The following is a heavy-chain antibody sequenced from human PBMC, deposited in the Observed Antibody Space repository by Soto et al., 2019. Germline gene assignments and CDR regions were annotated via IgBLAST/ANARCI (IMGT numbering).Heavy chain of an antibody. J-gene: IGHJ4*02. CDR2: MNPNSGNT. V-gene: IGHV1-8*01. D-gene: IGHD3-3*01. CDR3: ARESGVVMSDH. CDR1: GSPFTSYA. Sequence: QVQLVQSGAEVKKPGASVKVSCKASGSPFTSYAITWVRQATGRGLEWMGWMNPNSGNTGYAQKFQGRVTMTRNTYISTAYMELSSLRSEDTAVYYCARESGVVMSDHRGQGTLVTVSS.